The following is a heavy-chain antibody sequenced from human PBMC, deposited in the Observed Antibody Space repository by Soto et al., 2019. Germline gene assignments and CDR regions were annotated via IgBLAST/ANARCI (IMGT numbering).Heavy chain of an antibody. CDR3: AQEKAYSSGWDGMDV. J-gene: IGHJ6*02. CDR2: ISGSGVSS. D-gene: IGHD6-19*01. Sequence: EVQLLESGGGLVQPGGSLRLSCAASGFTFSSYAMSWVRQAPGKGLEWVSAISGSGVSSYYADSGKGRLPISRDNSKNTLYPQMNSLRAEDTSVYYCAQEKAYSSGWDGMDVWGQGTTVTVSS. V-gene: IGHV3-23*01. CDR1: GFTFSSYA.